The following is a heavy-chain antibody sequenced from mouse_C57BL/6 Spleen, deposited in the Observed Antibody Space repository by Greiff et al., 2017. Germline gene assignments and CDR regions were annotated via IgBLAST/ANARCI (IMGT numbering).Heavy chain of an antibody. CDR1: GFNIKDYY. Sequence: VQLQQSGAELVKPGASVKLSCTASGFNIKDYYMHWVKQRTEQGLEWIGRIDPEDGETKYATKFQGKATITADTSSNTAYLQLSSLTSEDTAVYYCARHCSSSHFDYWGQGTTLTVSS. CDR3: ARHCSSSHFDY. D-gene: IGHD1-1*01. V-gene: IGHV14-2*01. J-gene: IGHJ2*01. CDR2: IDPEDGET.